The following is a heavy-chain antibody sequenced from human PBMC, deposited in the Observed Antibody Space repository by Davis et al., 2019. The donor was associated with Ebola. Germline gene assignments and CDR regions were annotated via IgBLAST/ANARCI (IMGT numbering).Heavy chain of an antibody. D-gene: IGHD2-2*01. J-gene: IGHJ6*04. CDR2: IYYSGST. CDR1: GGPISSYS. CDR3: ARAPRRIQLLFDV. Sequence: PSEPLSLTCTASGGPISSYSWSWTRQPPGKGLEWIGYIYYSGSTNYNPSLKSRVTISVDTSTNQFSLKLSSGTAADTAVYYCARAPRRIQLLFDVWGKGTTVTVSS. V-gene: IGHV4-59*01.